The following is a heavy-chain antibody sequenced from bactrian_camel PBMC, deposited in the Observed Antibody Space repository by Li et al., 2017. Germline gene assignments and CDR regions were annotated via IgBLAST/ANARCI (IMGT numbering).Heavy chain of an antibody. CDR1: GFTFSRYY. J-gene: IGHJ4*01. D-gene: IGHD1*01. V-gene: IGHV3S6*01. CDR3: ALAVPCMGWSMPGRHDYV. Sequence: HVQLVESGGGSVQAGGSLRLSCAASGFTFSRYYMTWVRQAPGKGLEWVSRIDRDGSGTTYADSLKGRFTISKDTAKNTLYLQMDSLKVEDTAVYYCALAVPCMGWSMPGRHDYVLGSGDPGHRL. CDR2: IDRDGSGT.